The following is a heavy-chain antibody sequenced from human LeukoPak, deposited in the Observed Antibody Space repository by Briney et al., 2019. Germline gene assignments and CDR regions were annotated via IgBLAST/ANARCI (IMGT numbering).Heavy chain of an antibody. Sequence: SETLSLTCTVSGGSISSGGYYWSWIRQPPGKGLEWIGEINHSGSTNYNPSLKSRVTISVDTSKNQFSLKLSSVTAADTAVYYCASRVGAISFWFDPWGQGTLVTVSS. CDR3: ASRVGAISFWFDP. D-gene: IGHD1-26*01. J-gene: IGHJ5*02. V-gene: IGHV4-39*07. CDR2: INHSGST. CDR1: GGSISSGGYY.